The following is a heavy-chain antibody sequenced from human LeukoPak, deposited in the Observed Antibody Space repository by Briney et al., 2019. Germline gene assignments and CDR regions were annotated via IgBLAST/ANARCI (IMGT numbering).Heavy chain of an antibody. Sequence: PSETRSLTCTVPVGSISSYYWSWIRHPPGKGREWIGYIYTSGSTNYNPYLKSRVTISVDTSKDQFSLKLSSVTAADTAVYYCARGYEMGYYYYYMDVWGKGTTVTVSS. CDR2: IYTSGST. CDR1: VGSISSYY. D-gene: IGHD5-24*01. J-gene: IGHJ6*03. V-gene: IGHV4-4*09. CDR3: ARGYEMGYYYYYMDV.